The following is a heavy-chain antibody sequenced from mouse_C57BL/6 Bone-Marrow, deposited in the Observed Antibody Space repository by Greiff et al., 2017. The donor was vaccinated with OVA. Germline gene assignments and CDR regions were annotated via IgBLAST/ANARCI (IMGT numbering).Heavy chain of an antibody. Sequence: EVMLVESGGDLVKPGGSLKLSCAASGFTFSSYGMSWVRQTPAKRLEWVATISSGGSYTYYPDSVKGRFTISRDNAKNTLYLQMSSLKSEDTAMYYCARHWGYYAMDYWGQGTSVTVSS. CDR2: ISSGGSYT. V-gene: IGHV5-6*01. J-gene: IGHJ4*01. CDR1: GFTFSSYG. CDR3: ARHWGYYAMDY.